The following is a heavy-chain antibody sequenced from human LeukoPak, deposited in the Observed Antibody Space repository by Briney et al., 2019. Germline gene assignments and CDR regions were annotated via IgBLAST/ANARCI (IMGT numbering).Heavy chain of an antibody. CDR3: ASHFGDSLNWFDP. V-gene: IGHV4-34*01. CDR2: INHSGST. CDR1: GGSFSGYY. D-gene: IGHD4-17*01. J-gene: IGHJ5*02. Sequence: PSETLSLTCAVYGGSFSGYYWSWIRQPPGKGLEWIGEINHSGSTNYNPSLKSRVTISVDTSKNQFSLKLSSATAADTAVYYCASHFGDSLNWFDPWGQGTLVTVSS.